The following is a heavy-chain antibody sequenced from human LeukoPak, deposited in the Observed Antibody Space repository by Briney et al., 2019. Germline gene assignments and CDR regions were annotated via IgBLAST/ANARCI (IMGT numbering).Heavy chain of an antibody. CDR2: IIPVFGTA. CDR1: GGTFSSYT. Sequence: ASVKVSRKASGGTFSSYTFSWVRQAPGQGLEWMGGIIPVFGTAHYAQKFQARVTITADESSSTAYMELSRLRFEDTAVYYCARAFMTATRHFDYWGQGTLVTVSS. V-gene: IGHV1-69*13. J-gene: IGHJ4*02. CDR3: ARAFMTATRHFDY. D-gene: IGHD2-21*02.